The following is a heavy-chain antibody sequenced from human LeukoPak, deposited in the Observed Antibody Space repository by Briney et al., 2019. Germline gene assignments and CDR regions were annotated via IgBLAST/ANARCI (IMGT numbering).Heavy chain of an antibody. CDR2: IYYSGST. V-gene: IGHV4-59*01. D-gene: IGHD3-10*01. Sequence: SETLSLTCSVSDGSITGYYWNWIRQSPGKGLEWIGHIYYSGSTHYNPSLKSRVTISIDTSKNLLSLTLRSSTAADTAVYYCARVSVRGSRSYYFGLDVWGQGTMVTVS. CDR3: ARVSVRGSRSYYFGLDV. J-gene: IGHJ6*02. CDR1: DGSITGYY.